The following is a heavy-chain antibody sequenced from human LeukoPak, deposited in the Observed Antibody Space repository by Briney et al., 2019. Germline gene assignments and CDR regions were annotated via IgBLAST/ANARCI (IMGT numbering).Heavy chain of an antibody. J-gene: IGHJ4*02. Sequence: ASVKVSCKTSGYTFTTYGISWVRQAPGQGLEWMGWISTYNGNTNYAQKVQGRVTMTTDTSTSTAYMELRSLGSDDTAVYYCARPDGRGWDALDYWGQGTLVTVSS. D-gene: IGHD6-19*01. V-gene: IGHV1-18*01. CDR1: GYTFTTYG. CDR2: ISTYNGNT. CDR3: ARPDGRGWDALDY.